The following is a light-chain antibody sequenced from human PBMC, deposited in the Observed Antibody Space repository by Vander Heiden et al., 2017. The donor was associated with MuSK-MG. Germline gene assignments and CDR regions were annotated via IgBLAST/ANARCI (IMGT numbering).Light chain of an antibody. Sequence: DIQMTQSPSTLSASVGDRVTLTCRASQTISSWLAWYQQKPGKAPNLLIYDASTLESGVPSTFSASGSGTEFTLTISSLQPDDLATYYCQQYDSYPWTFGQGTKVENK. CDR1: QTISSW. CDR3: QQYDSYPWT. J-gene: IGKJ1*01. CDR2: DAS. V-gene: IGKV1-5*01.